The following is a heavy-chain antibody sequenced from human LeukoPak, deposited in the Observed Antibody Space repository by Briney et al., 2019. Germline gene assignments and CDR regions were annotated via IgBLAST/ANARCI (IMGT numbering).Heavy chain of an antibody. V-gene: IGHV1-8*01. CDR2: MNPNSGNT. D-gene: IGHD2-2*02. Sequence: GASVKVSCKASGYTFTSYDINWVRQATGQGLEWMGWMNPNSGNTGYAQKFQGRVTMTRNTSISTAYMELSSLRSEDTAVYYCARGQYCSSTSCYKFTYWGQGTLVTVSS. CDR1: GYTFTSYD. CDR3: ARGQYCSSTSCYKFTY. J-gene: IGHJ4*02.